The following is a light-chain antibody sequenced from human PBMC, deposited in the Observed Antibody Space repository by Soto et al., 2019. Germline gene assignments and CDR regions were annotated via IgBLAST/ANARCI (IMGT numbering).Light chain of an antibody. J-gene: IGKJ4*01. Sequence: DIQMTQSPSTLSASVGDRVTITCRASQSISSWLAWYQQKPGKAPNLLIYKASSLESVVPSRFSGSGFGTELTLTISSLQPDDFATYCCQQYNSYPLTFGGGTKVEIK. CDR2: KAS. CDR1: QSISSW. CDR3: QQYNSYPLT. V-gene: IGKV1-5*03.